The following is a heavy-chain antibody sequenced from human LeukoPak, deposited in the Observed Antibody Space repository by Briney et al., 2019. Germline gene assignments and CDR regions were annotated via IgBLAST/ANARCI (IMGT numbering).Heavy chain of an antibody. V-gene: IGHV1-18*01. D-gene: IGHD3-10*01. Sequence: ASVKVSCKASGGTFSSYAISWVRQAPGQGLEWMGWISAYNGNTNYAQKLQGRVTMTTDTSTSTAYMELRSLRSDDTAVYYCARHVDAGNWFDPWGQGTLVTVSS. CDR3: ARHVDAGNWFDP. CDR2: ISAYNGNT. CDR1: GGTFSSYA. J-gene: IGHJ5*02.